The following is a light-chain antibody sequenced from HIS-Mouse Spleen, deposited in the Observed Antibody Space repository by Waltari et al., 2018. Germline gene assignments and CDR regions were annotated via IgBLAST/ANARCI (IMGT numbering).Light chain of an antibody. CDR3: QAWDSSTAV. J-gene: IGLJ1*01. Sequence: SYDLTQPPSVSVSPGQTSSITCSVATFGVTYACWYQQKPGQSPVLVIYQDSKRPSGIPERFSGSNSGNTATLTISGTQAMDEADYYCQAWDSSTAVFGTGTKVTVL. V-gene: IGLV3-1*01. CDR1: TFGVTY. CDR2: QDS.